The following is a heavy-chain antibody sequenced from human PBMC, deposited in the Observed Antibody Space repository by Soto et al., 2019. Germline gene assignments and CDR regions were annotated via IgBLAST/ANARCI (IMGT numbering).Heavy chain of an antibody. J-gene: IGHJ6*02. V-gene: IGHV3-13*05. CDR2: IGAARDP. D-gene: IGHD2-2*02. CDR1: GFTFSNFD. CDR3: ARAYTGRLPRRADYYYAMDV. Sequence: GGSLRLSCATSGFTFSNFDMHWVRQVPGKGLEWVSAIGAARDPYYLGSVKGRFTISRENAKNSVYLQMDDLRAGDSAVYYCARAYTGRLPRRADYYYAMDVWGQGTTVTVSS.